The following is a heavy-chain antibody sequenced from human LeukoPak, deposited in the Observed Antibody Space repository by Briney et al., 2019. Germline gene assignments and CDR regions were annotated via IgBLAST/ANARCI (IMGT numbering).Heavy chain of an antibody. V-gene: IGHV4-34*01. J-gene: IGHJ4*02. CDR1: GGSFSGYY. CDR2: INHSGST. CDR3: ARGTGSSWYGGPFDS. D-gene: IGHD6-13*01. Sequence: PEALSLTCAVYGGSFSGYYWRWIRQPPGKGLEGIGEINHSGSTNYNLSLKSRVTTSVDTSKNQFSLKLSSVTAADTAVYYCARGTGSSWYGGPFDSWGQGTLVTVSS.